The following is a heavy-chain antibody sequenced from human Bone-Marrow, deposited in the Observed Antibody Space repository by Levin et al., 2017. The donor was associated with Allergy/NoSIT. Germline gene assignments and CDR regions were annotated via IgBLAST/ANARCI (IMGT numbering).Heavy chain of an antibody. CDR1: GFRFRSFA. CDR3: ARGSLEFDF. CDR2: ISYDENNA. J-gene: IGHJ4*02. Sequence: GESLKISCAASGFRFRSFALHWVRQAPGKGLEWVTFISYDENNADYADSVKGRFTISRDNSKKMVYLQMNNLRVEDTAVYYCARGSLEFDFWGQGTPVIVSS. V-gene: IGHV3-30*04.